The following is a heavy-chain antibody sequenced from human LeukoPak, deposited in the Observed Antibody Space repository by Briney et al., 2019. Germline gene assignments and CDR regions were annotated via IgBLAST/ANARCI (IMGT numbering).Heavy chain of an antibody. D-gene: IGHD3-22*01. CDR1: GGSISSYY. J-gene: IGHJ3*02. Sequence: PSETLSLTCTVSGGSISSYYWSWIRQPPGKGLEWIGYIYYSGSTNYNPSLKSRVTISVDTSKNQFSLKLSSVTAADTAVYYCATSPLDNYYDSSGLRGMGAFDIWGQGTMVTVSS. CDR3: ATSPLDNYYDSSGLRGMGAFDI. CDR2: IYYSGST. V-gene: IGHV4-59*01.